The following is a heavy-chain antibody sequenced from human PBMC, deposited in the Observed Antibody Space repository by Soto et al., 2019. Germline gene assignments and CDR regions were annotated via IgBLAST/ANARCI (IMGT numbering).Heavy chain of an antibody. J-gene: IGHJ6*02. Sequence: EVQLVETGGGLIQPGGSLRLSCAASGFTVSSNYMSWVRQAPGKGLEWVSVIYSGGSTYYADSVKVRFTISRDNSKNTLYLQMNSMSAEDTDVYYCARDGAAAGTVKFGMDVWGQGTTVTVSS. CDR3: ARDGAAAGTVKFGMDV. V-gene: IGHV3-53*02. CDR1: GFTVSSNY. D-gene: IGHD6-13*01. CDR2: IYSGGST.